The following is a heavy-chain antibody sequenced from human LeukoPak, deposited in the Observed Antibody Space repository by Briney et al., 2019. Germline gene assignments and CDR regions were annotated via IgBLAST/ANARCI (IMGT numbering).Heavy chain of an antibody. CDR3: ARVRGSQSFDY. D-gene: IGHD1-26*01. Sequence: GSLRLSCAASGFTFTSYWMTWVRQAPGKGLEWVANIKQDGSEKYYVDSVKGRFTISRDNAKNSLYLQMDSLRVEDTAVYYCARVRGSQSFDYWGQGTLVTVSS. CDR2: IKQDGSEK. V-gene: IGHV3-7*01. J-gene: IGHJ4*02. CDR1: GFTFTSYW.